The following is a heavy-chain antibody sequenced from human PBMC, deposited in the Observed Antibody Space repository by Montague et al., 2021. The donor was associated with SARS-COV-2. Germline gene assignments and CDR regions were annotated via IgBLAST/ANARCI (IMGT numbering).Heavy chain of an antibody. D-gene: IGHD2-21*02. V-gene: IGHV4-39*02. Sequence: SETLSLTCTVSGASISRSYYCWAWIRQPPGKGLDLIVIIHYIRNTYSNPSLESRVTISVATSQNHFSLKLRSVIAADTAVHYCAGLLPEGTVVATDIPFDYWGQGTLVTVSS. CDR1: GASISRSYYC. J-gene: IGHJ4*02. CDR2: IHYIRNT. CDR3: AGLLPEGTVVATDIPFDY.